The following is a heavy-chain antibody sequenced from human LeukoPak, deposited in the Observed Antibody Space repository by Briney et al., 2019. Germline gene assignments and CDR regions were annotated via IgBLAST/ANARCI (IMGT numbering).Heavy chain of an antibody. CDR3: ASSPSGYWWNFDC. J-gene: IGHJ4*02. Sequence: PSETLSLTCTVSGVSISSNNYYWGWIRQPPGKGLEWIGSIYYSGSTYNNPSLKSRVTISVDTTKNQFSLKLTSVTAADTAVYCCASSPSGYWWNFDCWGQGTLVTVSS. CDR2: IYYSGST. V-gene: IGHV4-39*01. CDR1: GVSISSNNYY. D-gene: IGHD3-22*01.